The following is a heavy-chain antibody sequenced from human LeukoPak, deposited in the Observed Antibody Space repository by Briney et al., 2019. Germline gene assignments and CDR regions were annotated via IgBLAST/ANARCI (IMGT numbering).Heavy chain of an antibody. CDR1: GGSFSGYY. J-gene: IGHJ4*02. D-gene: IGHD3-22*01. CDR3: ARSKDGSGFAAY. CDR2: INHSGNT. Sequence: PSETLSLTCAVYGGSFSGYYWTWIRQPPGKGLEWIGEINHSGNTNYNPSLKSRVAISVDTSKSQFSLKLSSVIAADTAMYYCARSKDGSGFAAYWGQGTQVTVSS. V-gene: IGHV4-34*01.